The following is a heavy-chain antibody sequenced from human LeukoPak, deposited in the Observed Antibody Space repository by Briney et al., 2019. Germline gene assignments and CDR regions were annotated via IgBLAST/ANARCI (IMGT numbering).Heavy chain of an antibody. CDR1: GFTFDDYA. V-gene: IGHV3-9*01. J-gene: IGHJ4*02. CDR2: ISWNSGSI. CDR3: AKGREDIVVAPAFDY. D-gene: IGHD2-2*01. Sequence: SLRLSCAASGFTFDDYAMHWVRQAPGKGLEWVSGISWNSGSIGYADSVKGRFTISRDNAKNSLYLQMNSLRAEDTALYYCAKGREDIVVAPAFDYWGQGTLVTVSS.